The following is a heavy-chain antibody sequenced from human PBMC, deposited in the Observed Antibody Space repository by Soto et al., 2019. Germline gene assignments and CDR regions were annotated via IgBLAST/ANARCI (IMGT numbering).Heavy chain of an antibody. Sequence: GESLKISCNGSGYSFTIYWISWVRQMPGKGLEWMGRIDPSDSYTNYSPSFQGHVTISADKSISTAYLQWSSLKASDTAMYYCARLPRSEKYFDYWGQGTLVTVSS. CDR1: GYSFTIYW. J-gene: IGHJ4*02. CDR3: ARLPRSEKYFDY. V-gene: IGHV5-10-1*01. CDR2: IDPSDSYT.